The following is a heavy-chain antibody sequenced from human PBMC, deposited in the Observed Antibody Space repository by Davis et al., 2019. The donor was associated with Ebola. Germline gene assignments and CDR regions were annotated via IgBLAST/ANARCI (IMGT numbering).Heavy chain of an antibody. Sequence: MPGGPLRPPCTLPGGPISSYYWSWIRQHPGKGLEWIGSIYYSGSTYYNPSLKSRVTTSVDTSKNQSALKLSSVTAADTAVYYCARHRVSSGWLDYWGQGTLVTVSS. D-gene: IGHD6-19*01. J-gene: IGHJ4*02. CDR1: GGPISSYY. V-gene: IGHV4-59*08. CDR3: ARHRVSSGWLDY. CDR2: IYYSGST.